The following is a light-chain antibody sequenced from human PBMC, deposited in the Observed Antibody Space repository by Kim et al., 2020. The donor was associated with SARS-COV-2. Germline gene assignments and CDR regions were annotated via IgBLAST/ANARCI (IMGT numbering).Light chain of an antibody. CDR3: QQSYRTTWT. V-gene: IGKV1-39*01. Sequence: ASIGDKVTITCRASEDINNYLNWYQQKPGKAPKLLIYVASSLESGVPSRFSGSGFGTDFTLTITRLQPEDFATYYCQQSYRTTWTFGQGTKVDIK. J-gene: IGKJ1*01. CDR1: EDINNY. CDR2: VAS.